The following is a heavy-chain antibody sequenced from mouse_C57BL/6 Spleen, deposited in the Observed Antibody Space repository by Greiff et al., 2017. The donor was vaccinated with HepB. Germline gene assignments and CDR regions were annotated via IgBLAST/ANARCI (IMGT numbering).Heavy chain of an antibody. J-gene: IGHJ4*01. Sequence: QVQLQQSGAELVKPGASVKLSCKASGYTFTSYWMHWVKQRPGQGLEWIGMIHPNSGSTNYNEKFKSKATLTVDKSSSTAYMQLSSLTSEDSAVYYCARRENYDYDWAMDYWGQGTSVTVSS. CDR2: IHPNSGST. V-gene: IGHV1-64*01. CDR1: GYTFTSYW. CDR3: ARRENYDYDWAMDY. D-gene: IGHD2-4*01.